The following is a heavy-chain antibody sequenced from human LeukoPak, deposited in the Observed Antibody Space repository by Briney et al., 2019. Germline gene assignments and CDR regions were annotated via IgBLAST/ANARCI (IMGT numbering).Heavy chain of an antibody. CDR1: GFTFSCYR. J-gene: IGHJ4*02. CDR3: ASVGGWPIYY. Sequence: PGGSLRLSCAASGFTFSCYRMNWVRQAPGKGLEWVSSISSSSSYIYYADSVKGRFTISRDNAKNSLYLQMNSLRAEDTAVYYCASVGGWPIYYWGQGTLVTVSS. D-gene: IGHD6-19*01. V-gene: IGHV3-21*01. CDR2: ISSSSSYI.